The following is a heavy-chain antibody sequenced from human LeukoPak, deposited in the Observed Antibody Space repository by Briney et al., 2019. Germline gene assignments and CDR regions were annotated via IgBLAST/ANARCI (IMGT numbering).Heavy chain of an antibody. CDR2: VFHSGST. Sequence: SETLSLTCSVSGGSISSYYWTWVRQPPGKGLEWIGNVFHSGSTNYNPALKSRVTISIDTSKMQFSLNLSSVTAADTAVYYCARDIYSYGGLVAFDIWGQGTMVTVSS. CDR3: ARDIYSYGGLVAFDI. J-gene: IGHJ3*02. CDR1: GGSISSYY. D-gene: IGHD3-16*02. V-gene: IGHV4-59*12.